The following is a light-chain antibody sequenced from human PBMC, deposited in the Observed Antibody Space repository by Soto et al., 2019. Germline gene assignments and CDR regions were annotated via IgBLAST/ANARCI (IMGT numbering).Light chain of an antibody. CDR3: SSYTSSSTLAVV. CDR2: DVS. J-gene: IGLJ2*01. CDR1: SSDVGGYNY. Sequence: QSALTQPASVSGSPGQSITISCTGTSSDVGGYNYVSWYQQHPGKAPKLMIYDVSNRPSGVSNRFSGSKSDNTASLTISVLQAEDEAEYYCSSYTSSSTLAVVFGGGTKLTVL. V-gene: IGLV2-14*01.